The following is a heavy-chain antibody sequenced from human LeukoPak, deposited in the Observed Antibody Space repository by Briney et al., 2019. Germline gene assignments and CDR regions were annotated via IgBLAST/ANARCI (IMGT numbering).Heavy chain of an antibody. J-gene: IGHJ4*02. CDR3: ARSRGYSGYAD. Sequence: GGSLRLSCAASGFTFSSYAMSWVRQAPGKGLEWVSTISGSGGSTYHADSVKGRFTISRDNAKNSLYLQMNSLRAEDTAVYYCARSRGYSGYADWGQGTLVTVSS. CDR2: ISGSGGST. D-gene: IGHD5-12*01. V-gene: IGHV3-23*01. CDR1: GFTFSSYA.